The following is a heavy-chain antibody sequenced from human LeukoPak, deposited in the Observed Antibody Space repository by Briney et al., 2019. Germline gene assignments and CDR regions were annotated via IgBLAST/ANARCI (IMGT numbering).Heavy chain of an antibody. J-gene: IGHJ4*02. CDR3: ARDMCGDYGDY. CDR1: GFTFSNSW. V-gene: IGHV3-7*01. D-gene: IGHD4-17*01. CDR2: IKQDGSEK. Sequence: PGGSLRLSCAASGFTFSNSWMSWVRQAPGKGLEWVANIKQDGSEKYYVDSVKGRFTISRDNAKNSLYLQMNSLRAEDTAVYYCARDMCGDYGDYWGQGTLVTVSS.